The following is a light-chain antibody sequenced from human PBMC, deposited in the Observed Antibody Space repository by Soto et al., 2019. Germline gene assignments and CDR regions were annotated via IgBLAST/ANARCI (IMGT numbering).Light chain of an antibody. CDR3: SSYTISTTYV. V-gene: IGLV2-14*03. J-gene: IGLJ1*01. CDR2: DVS. CDR1: SSDVGGYNS. Sequence: QSALTQPASVSGSPGQSITISCTGTSSDVGGYNSVSWYQQHPGKAPKLMIFDVSNRPSGVSNRFSGSKSGNTASLTISGLQAEDEADYYCSSYTISTTYVFGTVTKLTVL.